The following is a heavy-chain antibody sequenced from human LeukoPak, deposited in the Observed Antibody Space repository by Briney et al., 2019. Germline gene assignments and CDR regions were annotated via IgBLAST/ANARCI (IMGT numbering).Heavy chain of an antibody. Sequence: PSETRSLTCTVSGGSISSYYWSWIRQPAGKGLEWIGRIYTSGSTNYNPSLKSRVTMLVDTSKNQFSLKLSSVTAADTAVYYCARSYSSSPFDYWGQGTLVTVSS. CDR3: ARSYSSSPFDY. CDR1: GGSISSYY. CDR2: IYTSGST. J-gene: IGHJ4*02. V-gene: IGHV4-4*07. D-gene: IGHD6-6*01.